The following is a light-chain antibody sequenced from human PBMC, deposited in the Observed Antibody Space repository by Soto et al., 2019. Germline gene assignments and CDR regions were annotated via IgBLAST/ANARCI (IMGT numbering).Light chain of an antibody. Sequence: DIQMTQSPSTLSASVGDRVTITCRASQSISSWLAWYQQNPGKAPKLLIYDASSLESGVPSRFSGSGYGTEFTLTISSLQPDDFATYYCQQYNSYSPDTFGQGTKLEIK. J-gene: IGKJ2*01. CDR3: QQYNSYSPDT. CDR2: DAS. V-gene: IGKV1-5*01. CDR1: QSISSW.